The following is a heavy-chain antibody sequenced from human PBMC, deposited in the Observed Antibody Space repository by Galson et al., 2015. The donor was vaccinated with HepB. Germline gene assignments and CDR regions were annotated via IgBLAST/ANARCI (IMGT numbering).Heavy chain of an antibody. CDR2: ISSSSSYI. CDR1: GFTFSSYS. J-gene: IGHJ6*02. Sequence: SLRLSCAASGFTFSSYSMNWVRQAPGKGLKWVSSISSSSSYIYYADSVKGRFTISRDNAKNSLYLQMNSLRAEDTAVYYCASPASTYYDFWSGFGLTREYYYYGMDVWGQGTTVTVSS. V-gene: IGHV3-21*01. D-gene: IGHD3-3*01. CDR3: ASPASTYYDFWSGFGLTREYYYYGMDV.